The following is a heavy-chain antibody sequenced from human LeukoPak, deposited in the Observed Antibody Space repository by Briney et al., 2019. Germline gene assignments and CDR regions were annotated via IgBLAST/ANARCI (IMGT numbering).Heavy chain of an antibody. V-gene: IGHV3-33*03. CDR1: GFKFWNNG. CDR2: IWYDGSHE. CDR3: ASGGYCSSTSCYIDY. D-gene: IGHD2-2*02. Sequence: PGRSLRLSCAASGFKFWNNGMHWVRQAPGKGLEWVAAIWYDGSHEFYADSVKGRFTISRDNAKNSLYLQMNSLRAEDTAVYYCASGGYCSSTSCYIDYWGQGTLVTVSS. J-gene: IGHJ4*02.